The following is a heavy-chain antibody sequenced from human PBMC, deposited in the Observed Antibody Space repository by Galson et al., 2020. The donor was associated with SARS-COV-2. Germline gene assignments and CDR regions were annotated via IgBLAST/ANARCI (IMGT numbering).Heavy chain of an antibody. V-gene: IGHV1-24*01. J-gene: IGHJ6*04. Sequence: ASVKVSCTVSGYALIELSVHWVRQAPGKGLEWMGGFEPEDGETIYAQKFQGRVTMTEDTSTDTAYMELSSLRSEDTAVYYCVTSFAVVPSAMADVWGKGTTVTVSS. CDR3: VTSFAVVPSAMADV. CDR2: FEPEDGET. CDR1: GYALIELS. D-gene: IGHD2-2*01.